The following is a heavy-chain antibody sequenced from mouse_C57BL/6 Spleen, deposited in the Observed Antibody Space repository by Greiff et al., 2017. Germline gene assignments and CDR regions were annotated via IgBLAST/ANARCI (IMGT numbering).Heavy chain of an antibody. J-gene: IGHJ4*01. CDR3: ARSQGRLGYAMDY. CDR2: IYWDDDK. D-gene: IGHD2-14*01. V-gene: IGHV8-12*01. Sequence: QVTLKESGPGILQSSQTLSLTCSFSGFSLSTSGMGVSWLRQPSGKGLEWLAHIYWDDDKRYNPSLKSRLTIYKDTSRNQVFLKITSVDTADTATYYCARSQGRLGYAMDYWGQGTSVTVSS. CDR1: GFSLSTSGMG.